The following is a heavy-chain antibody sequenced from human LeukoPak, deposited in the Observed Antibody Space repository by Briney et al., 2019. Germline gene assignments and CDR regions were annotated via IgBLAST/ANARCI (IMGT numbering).Heavy chain of an antibody. D-gene: IGHD6-25*01. Sequence: GGSLRLSCAASGFTVSSKYMGWVRQPPGKGLEWVSVIYNGDSTQYADSVKGRFTIPRDNSKNTLYLQMNSLRADDMAMYYCARSEQRLAWNYWGQGTLVTVSS. V-gene: IGHV3-53*01. J-gene: IGHJ4*02. CDR1: GFTVSSKY. CDR2: IYNGDST. CDR3: ARSEQRLAWNY.